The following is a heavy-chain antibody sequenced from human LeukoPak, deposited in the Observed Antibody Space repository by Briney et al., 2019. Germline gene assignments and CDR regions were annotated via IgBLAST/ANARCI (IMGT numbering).Heavy chain of an antibody. Sequence: SETLSLTCTVSGGSISSSSYYWGWIRQPPGKGLEWIGSIYYSGSTYYNPSLKSRVTISVDTSKNQFSLKLSSVTAADTAVYYCARHLKYSSQFNWFDPWGQGTLVTVSS. J-gene: IGHJ5*02. CDR1: GGSISSSSYY. D-gene: IGHD6-6*01. CDR3: ARHLKYSSQFNWFDP. V-gene: IGHV4-39*01. CDR2: IYYSGST.